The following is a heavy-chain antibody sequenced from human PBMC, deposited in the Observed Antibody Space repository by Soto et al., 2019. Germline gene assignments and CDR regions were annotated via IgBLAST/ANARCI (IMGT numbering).Heavy chain of an antibody. CDR2: MNPNSGNT. V-gene: IGHV1-8*01. Sequence: ASVKVSCKASGYTFTSYDINWVRQATGQGLEWMGWMNPNSGNTGYAQKFQGRVTMTRNTSISTAYMELSSLRSEDTAVYYCASPAVAGYYYYGMDVWGQGTTVTVSS. CDR1: GYTFTSYD. J-gene: IGHJ6*02. D-gene: IGHD6-19*01. CDR3: ASPAVAGYYYYGMDV.